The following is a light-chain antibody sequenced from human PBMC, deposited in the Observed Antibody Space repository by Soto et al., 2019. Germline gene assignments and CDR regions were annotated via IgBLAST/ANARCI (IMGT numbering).Light chain of an antibody. CDR2: NAS. CDR3: QQYGGSPPWT. Sequence: EIMLTQSPGTLSLSPGEGATLSCRASQSVSSNYFAWYQQKPGQPPRLLIYNASSRATGIPDRFSGSGSGTDFTLTISRLEPEDFAVYYCQQYGGSPPWTFGQGTKVEI. J-gene: IGKJ1*01. CDR1: QSVSSNY. V-gene: IGKV3-20*01.